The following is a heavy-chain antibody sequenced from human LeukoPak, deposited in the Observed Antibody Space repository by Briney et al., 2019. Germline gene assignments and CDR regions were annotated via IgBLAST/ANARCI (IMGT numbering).Heavy chain of an antibody. D-gene: IGHD2-2*01. Sequence: GASVKVSCKASGYTFTGYYMLWVRQAPGQGLEWMGWINPNSGGTNYAQKFQGRVTMTRDTSISTAYMELSRLRSDDTAVYYCAREKPPCSSTSCYAGERWTAPPDYWGQGTLVTVSS. J-gene: IGHJ4*02. CDR3: AREKPPCSSTSCYAGERWTAPPDY. CDR2: INPNSGGT. V-gene: IGHV1-2*02. CDR1: GYTFTGYY.